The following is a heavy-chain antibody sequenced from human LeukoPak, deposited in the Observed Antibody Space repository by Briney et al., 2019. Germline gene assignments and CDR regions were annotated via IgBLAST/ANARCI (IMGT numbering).Heavy chain of an antibody. J-gene: IGHJ4*02. CDR2: INHSGST. CDR1: GGSFSGYY. CDR3: ARRGRSSSWYGY. Sequence: PSETLSLTCAVYGGSFSGYYWSWIRQPPGKGLEWIGEINHSGSTNYNPSLKSRVTISVDTSKNQFSLKLSSVTAADTAVYYCARRGRSSSWYGYWGQGTLVTVSS. V-gene: IGHV4-34*01. D-gene: IGHD6-13*01.